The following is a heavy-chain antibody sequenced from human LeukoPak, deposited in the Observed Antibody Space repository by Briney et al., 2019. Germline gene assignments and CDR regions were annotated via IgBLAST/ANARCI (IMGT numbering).Heavy chain of an antibody. D-gene: IGHD3-3*02. Sequence: PGGSLRLSCAASGFTFSSYGMHWVRQAPGKGLEWVAFIRYDGSNKYYADSVKGRFTISRDNSKNTLYLQMNSLRAEDTAVYYCAKMGVGFLEWLSDYWGQGTLVTVSS. CDR1: GFTFSSYG. CDR2: IRYDGSNK. J-gene: IGHJ4*02. V-gene: IGHV3-30*02. CDR3: AKMGVGFLEWLSDY.